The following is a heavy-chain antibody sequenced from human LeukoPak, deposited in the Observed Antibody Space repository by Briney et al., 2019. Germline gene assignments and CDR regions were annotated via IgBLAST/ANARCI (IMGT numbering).Heavy chain of an antibody. Sequence: PSETLSLTCTVSGGSISSSSYYRGWIRQPPGKGLEWIGSFYYSGNTYYNASLKSQVSISIDTSKNQFSLRLTSVTAADTAVYYCARQTGSGLFILPGGQGTLVTVSS. CDR3: ARQTGSGLFILP. V-gene: IGHV4-39*01. J-gene: IGHJ4*02. CDR1: GGSISSSSYY. CDR2: FYYSGNT. D-gene: IGHD3/OR15-3a*01.